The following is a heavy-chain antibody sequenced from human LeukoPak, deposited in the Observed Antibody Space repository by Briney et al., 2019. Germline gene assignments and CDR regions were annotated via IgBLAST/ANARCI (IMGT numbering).Heavy chain of an antibody. CDR2: ISGSGGST. V-gene: IGHV3-23*01. D-gene: IGHD3-22*01. Sequence: GGSLRLSCAASGFTFSSYAMSWVRQAPGKGLEWVSAISGSGGSTYYVDSVKGRFTISRDNSKNTLYLQMNSLRAEDTAVYYCAKAPPAYYYDSSGYSEVDYWGQGTLVTVSS. CDR1: GFTFSSYA. CDR3: AKAPPAYYYDSSGYSEVDY. J-gene: IGHJ4*02.